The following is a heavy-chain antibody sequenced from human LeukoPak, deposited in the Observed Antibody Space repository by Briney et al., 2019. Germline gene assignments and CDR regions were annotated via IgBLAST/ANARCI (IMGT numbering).Heavy chain of an antibody. V-gene: IGHV4-39*07. J-gene: IGHJ4*02. CDR1: GGSIGRSSFY. D-gene: IGHD2-15*01. CDR3: ARVAGVEVAPATSY. CDR2: VYHTGST. Sequence: PSETLSLTCTVSGGSIGRSSFYWGWIRQPPGKGLEWIGSVYHTGSTYSNPSLKSRVTISVDTSKNQFSLSLTSVTAADTAVYYCARVAGVEVAPATSYWGQGTLVTVSS.